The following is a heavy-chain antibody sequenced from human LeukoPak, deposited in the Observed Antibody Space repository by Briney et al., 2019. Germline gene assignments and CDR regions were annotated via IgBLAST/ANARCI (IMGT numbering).Heavy chain of an antibody. CDR2: IYYSGSA. CDR3: ARPTAPATLRDFDY. J-gene: IGHJ4*02. Sequence: PSETLSLTCTVSGGSIDSSSYYWVWIRQTPGKGLEWIGSIYYSGSAYYNPSLKSRVTISVDTSKNQFSLRLRSVTAADTAVYYCARPTAPATLRDFDYWGQGTLVTVSS. D-gene: IGHD6-13*01. V-gene: IGHV4-39*01. CDR1: GGSIDSSSYY.